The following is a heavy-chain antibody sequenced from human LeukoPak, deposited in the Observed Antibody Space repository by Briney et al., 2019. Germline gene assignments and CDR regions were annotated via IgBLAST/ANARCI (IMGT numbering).Heavy chain of an antibody. D-gene: IGHD6-6*01. CDR3: ARASPRKTSLSYMDF. J-gene: IGHJ6*03. CDR2: INHSGST. Sequence: PSETLSLTCAVYGGSFSGYYWSWIRQPPGKGLEWIGEINHSGSTNYNPSLKSRVAISVDTSKNQFPLKLSSVTAADTAAYYCARASPRKTSLSYMDFWGKGTTVNVSS. V-gene: IGHV4-34*01. CDR1: GGSFSGYY.